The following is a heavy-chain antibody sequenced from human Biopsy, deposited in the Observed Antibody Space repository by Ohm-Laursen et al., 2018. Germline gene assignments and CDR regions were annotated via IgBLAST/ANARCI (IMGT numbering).Heavy chain of an antibody. CDR1: GGSVNSYS. Sequence: TLSLTCTVSGGSVNSYSWSWIRQPPGKGLEWIGYIYYSGSTNYNPSLKSRVTISVDRSKNHFSLELSSVTAADPAVYYCARVGVGAPSIDYFDSWGQGALVTVSS. CDR3: ARVGVGAPSIDYFDS. D-gene: IGHD1-26*01. J-gene: IGHJ4*02. CDR2: IYYSGST. V-gene: IGHV4-59*02.